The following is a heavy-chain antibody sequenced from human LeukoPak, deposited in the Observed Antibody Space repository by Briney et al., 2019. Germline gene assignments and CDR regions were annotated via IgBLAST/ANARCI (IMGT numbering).Heavy chain of an antibody. CDR3: ARFPLGSSGGDY. D-gene: IGHD2-15*01. CDR2: INPNSGGT. CDR1: GYTFTGYY. J-gene: IGHJ4*02. V-gene: IGHV1-2*02. Sequence: ASVKVSCKASGYTFTGYYMHWVRQAPGHGLEWIGWINPNSGGTNYAQKFQGRATMTRDTSISTAYMELSRLRSDDTAVYYCARFPLGSSGGDYWGQGTLVTVP.